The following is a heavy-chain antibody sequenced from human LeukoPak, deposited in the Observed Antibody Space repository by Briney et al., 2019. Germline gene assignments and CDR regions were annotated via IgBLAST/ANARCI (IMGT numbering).Heavy chain of an antibody. CDR1: GGSISSSSYY. CDR3: ARREYYYDSSGYGYWYFDL. J-gene: IGHJ2*01. CDR2: IYYSGST. V-gene: IGHV4-39*07. Sequence: SETLSLTCTVSGGSISSSSYYWGWIRQPPGKGLEWIGSIYYSGSTYYNPSLKSRVTISVDTSKNQFSLKLSSVTAADTAVYYCARREYYYDSSGYGYWYFDLWGRGTLVTVSS. D-gene: IGHD3-22*01.